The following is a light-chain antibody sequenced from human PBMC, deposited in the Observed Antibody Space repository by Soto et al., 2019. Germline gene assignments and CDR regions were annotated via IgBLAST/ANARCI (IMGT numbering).Light chain of an antibody. V-gene: IGLV2-14*01. CDR1: SKDVGGYNY. CDR3: SSYTSSSTLYV. CDR2: DVS. J-gene: IGLJ1*01. Sequence: QSALTQPASVSGSPGQSITISCTGTSKDVGGYNYVSWYQQHPGKAPKLMNYDVSNRPSGFSNRFSGSKSGNTASLTISGLQAEDEADYYCSSYTSSSTLYVFGTGTKVTVL.